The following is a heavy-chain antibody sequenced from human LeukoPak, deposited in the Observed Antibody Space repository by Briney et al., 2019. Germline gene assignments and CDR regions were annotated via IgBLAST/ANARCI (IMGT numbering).Heavy chain of an antibody. CDR3: AKDIVGYGDLDY. V-gene: IGHV3-30*18. CDR2: ISYDGSNK. Sequence: QSGGSLRLSCAASGFTFSSYGMHWVRQAPGKGLEWVAVISYDGSNKYYADSVKGRFTISRDNSKNTLYLQMNSLRAEDTAVYYCAKDIVGYGDLDYWGQGTLVTVSS. D-gene: IGHD4-17*01. CDR1: GFTFSSYG. J-gene: IGHJ4*02.